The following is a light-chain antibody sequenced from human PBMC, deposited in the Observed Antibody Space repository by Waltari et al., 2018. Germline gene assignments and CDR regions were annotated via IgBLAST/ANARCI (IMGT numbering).Light chain of an antibody. CDR3: QTGGHGTWV. J-gene: IGLJ3*02. V-gene: IGLV4-69*02. CDR1: SGHSSNI. CDR2: VNSDGSH. Sequence: QLVLTQSPSASASLGASVKLTCTLSSGHSSNIVAWHQQQPEKGPRYLMKVNSDGSHSKGDEMPVRFSGSSSGAERYLTISTVQSEDEADYYCQTGGHGTWVFGGGTKLTVL.